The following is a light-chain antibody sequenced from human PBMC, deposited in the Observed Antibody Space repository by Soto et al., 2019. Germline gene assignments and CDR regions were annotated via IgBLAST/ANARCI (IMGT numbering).Light chain of an antibody. V-gene: IGKV3-15*01. CDR1: QSVRSN. CDR3: QQYNNWPRT. J-gene: IGKJ1*01. CDR2: RTS. Sequence: EIVMTQSPATLSVSPGERATLSCRASQSVRSNLAWYQQKPGQAPRLLIYRTSTRATGIPGRFSGSGSGTEFTLTISSLESEDFAVYYCQQYNNWPRTFGQGTKVEIK.